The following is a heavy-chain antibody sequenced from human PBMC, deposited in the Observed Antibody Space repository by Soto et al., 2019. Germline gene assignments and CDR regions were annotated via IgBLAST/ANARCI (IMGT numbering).Heavy chain of an antibody. CDR3: ARKTMATAFDY. CDR1: CGSISSGGYY. CDR2: IYYSGST. V-gene: IGHV4-31*03. D-gene: IGHD5-18*01. J-gene: IGHJ4*02. Sequence: SETLSLTCTVSCGSISSGGYYWSWIRQHPGKGLEWIGYIYYSGSTYYNPSLKSRVTISVDTSKNQFSLKLSSVTAADTAVYYCARKTMATAFDYWGQGTLVTVSS.